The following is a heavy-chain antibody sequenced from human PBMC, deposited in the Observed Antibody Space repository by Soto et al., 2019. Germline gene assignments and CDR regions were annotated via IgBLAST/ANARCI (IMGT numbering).Heavy chain of an antibody. J-gene: IGHJ2*01. Sequence: ASVKVSCKASGYTFTSYGISWVRQAPGQGLEWIGWISAYNGNTNYAQKLQGRVTMTTDTSTSTAYMELRSLRSDDTAVYYCARVAPSVVVPAAISRYFDLWGRGTLVTVSS. CDR3: ARVAPSVVVPAAISRYFDL. CDR2: ISAYNGNT. D-gene: IGHD2-2*01. V-gene: IGHV1-18*01. CDR1: GYTFTSYG.